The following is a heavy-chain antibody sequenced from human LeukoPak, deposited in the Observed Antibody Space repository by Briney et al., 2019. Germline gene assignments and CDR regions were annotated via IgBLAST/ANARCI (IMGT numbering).Heavy chain of an antibody. CDR3: ARDRYYDVWSGYYPPPRHLES. V-gene: IGHV3-7*01. CDR1: GFTFSTYW. CDR2: IKEDGNDK. Sequence: PGGSLRLSCAASGFTFSTYWMSWVRQAPGNGLEWVANIKEDGNDKYYVDSVKGRFTISRGNAKNSLYLQMNSLRAEDTAVYYCARDRYYDVWSGYYPPPRHLESWGQGTLVTVSS. J-gene: IGHJ4*02. D-gene: IGHD3-3*01.